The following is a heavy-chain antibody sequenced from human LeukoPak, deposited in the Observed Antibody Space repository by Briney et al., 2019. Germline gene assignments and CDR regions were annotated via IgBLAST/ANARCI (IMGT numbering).Heavy chain of an antibody. CDR2: IKSKTDGGTT. CDR1: GFTFSNAW. V-gene: IGHV3-15*01. Sequence: GGSLRLSCAASGFTFSNAWMSWARQAPGKGLEWVGRIKSKTDGGTTDYAAPVKGRFTISRDDSKNTLYLQMNSLKTEDTAVYYCTTDPGIAVATIFFDYWGQGTLVTVSS. D-gene: IGHD6-19*01. CDR3: TTDPGIAVATIFFDY. J-gene: IGHJ4*02.